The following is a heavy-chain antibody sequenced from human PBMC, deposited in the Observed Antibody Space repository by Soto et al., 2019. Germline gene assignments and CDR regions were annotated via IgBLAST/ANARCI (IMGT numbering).Heavy chain of an antibody. D-gene: IGHD6-13*01. CDR2: INHSGST. CDR1: GGSFSGYY. J-gene: IGHJ4*02. CDR3: ARGRGYSSSWSIYYFDF. Sequence: TSETLSLTCAVYGGSFSGYYWTWIRQPPGTGLEWIGEINHSGSTNYNPSLKSRVTISVDTSKNQFSLKLTSVTAEDTAVYYCARGRGYSSSWSIYYFDFWGQGTQVTVSS. V-gene: IGHV4-34*01.